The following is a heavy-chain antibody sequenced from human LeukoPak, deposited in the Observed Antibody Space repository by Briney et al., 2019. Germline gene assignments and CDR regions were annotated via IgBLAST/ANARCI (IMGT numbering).Heavy chain of an antibody. CDR1: GGSISIYY. CDR2: IYFSGST. J-gene: IGHJ4*02. D-gene: IGHD5-24*01. CDR3: ARGDAYNAGYFDY. V-gene: IGHV4-59*01. Sequence: SETLSLTCTVSGGSISIYYWSWMRKPPGKGLEWIGYIYFSGSTNYNPSLKSRVTISVDMSKNQFSLKLTSVTAADTAVYYCARGDAYNAGYFDYWGQGTLVTVSS.